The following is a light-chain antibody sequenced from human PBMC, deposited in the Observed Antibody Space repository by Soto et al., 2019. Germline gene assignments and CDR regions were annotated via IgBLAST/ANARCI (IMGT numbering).Light chain of an antibody. J-gene: IGLJ1*01. CDR1: SSNIGAGYD. Sequence: QSVLTQPPSVSGATGERVTISCTGSSSNIGAGYDVHWYQQLPGTAPKLLIFGYTSRPSGVPDRFSGSKSGTSASLAITGLQAEDEADYYCQSYDSSLSGYVFGTGTKLTV. CDR2: GYT. V-gene: IGLV1-40*01. CDR3: QSYDSSLSGYV.